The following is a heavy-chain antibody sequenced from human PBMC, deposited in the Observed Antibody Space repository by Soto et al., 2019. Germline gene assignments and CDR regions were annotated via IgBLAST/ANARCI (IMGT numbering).Heavy chain of an antibody. CDR2: ISGSGGST. V-gene: IGHV3-23*01. D-gene: IGHD2-15*01. CDR3: AKAFLLGYCSGGSCYDAFDI. Sequence: EVQLLESGGGLVQPGGSLRLSCAASGFTFSSYAMSWVRQAPGKGLEWVSAISGSGGSTYYADSVKGRFTISRDNSKNTLYLQMNCLRAEDTAVYYCAKAFLLGYCSGGSCYDAFDIWGQGTMVTVSS. CDR1: GFTFSSYA. J-gene: IGHJ3*02.